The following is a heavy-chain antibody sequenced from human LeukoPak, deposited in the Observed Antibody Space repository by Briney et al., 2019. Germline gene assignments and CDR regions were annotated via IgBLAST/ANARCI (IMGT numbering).Heavy chain of an antibody. D-gene: IGHD3-10*01. CDR1: ADSLSSGDHY. V-gene: IGHV4-31*03. Sequence: SETLSLTCTVSADSLSSGDHYWAWIRQLPGKGLESIGFIHHSGSSRHNPSLKDRVAISVDASRKQFALRLSSVTAADTAIYHCARGGNRFGGFYFDYWGQGIQVIVSS. CDR2: IHHSGSS. CDR3: ARGGNRFGGFYFDY. J-gene: IGHJ4*02.